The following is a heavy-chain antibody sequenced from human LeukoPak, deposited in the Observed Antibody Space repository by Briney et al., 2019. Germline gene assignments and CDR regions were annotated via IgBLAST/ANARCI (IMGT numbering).Heavy chain of an antibody. Sequence: GRSLRLSCAASGFTFDDYAMHWVRQAPGKGLEWVSGISWNSGNIGYADSVKGRFTISRDNAKNSLYLQMNSLRAEDTALYYCAKDSGSRDTPFDIWGQGTMVTVSS. D-gene: IGHD5-18*01. J-gene: IGHJ3*02. CDR1: GFTFDDYA. CDR3: AKDSGSRDTPFDI. CDR2: ISWNSGNI. V-gene: IGHV3-9*01.